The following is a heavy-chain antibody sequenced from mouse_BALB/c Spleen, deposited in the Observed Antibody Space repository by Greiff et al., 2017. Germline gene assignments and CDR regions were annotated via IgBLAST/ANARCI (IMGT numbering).Heavy chain of an antibody. Sequence: EVQLVESGGGLVKPGGSLKLSCAASGFTFSSYAMSWVRQTPEKRLEWVASISSGGSTYYPDSVKGRFTISRDNARNILYLQMSSLRSEDTAMYYCARRRAYGNYVTYAMDYWGQGTSVTVSS. J-gene: IGHJ4*01. V-gene: IGHV5-6-5*01. CDR2: ISSGGST. CDR1: GFTFSSYA. CDR3: ARRRAYGNYVTYAMDY. D-gene: IGHD2-1*01.